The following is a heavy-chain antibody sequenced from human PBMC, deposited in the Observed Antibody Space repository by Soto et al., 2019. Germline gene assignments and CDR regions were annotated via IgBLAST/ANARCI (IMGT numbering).Heavy chain of an antibody. CDR1: GGTFRSYA. CDR3: ARARIAVAVDYYSYAMDA. V-gene: IGHV1-69*15. J-gene: IGHJ6*02. Sequence: QVQLVQSGAEVKKPGSSVKVSCKASGGTFRSYAMSWVRQAPGQGLEWMGRIIPMFGAANYAQKFQGRVTITADESTRTAYMELSSLRSEDTAVYYCARARIAVAVDYYSYAMDAWGQGTTVTVSS. D-gene: IGHD6-19*01. CDR2: IIPMFGAA.